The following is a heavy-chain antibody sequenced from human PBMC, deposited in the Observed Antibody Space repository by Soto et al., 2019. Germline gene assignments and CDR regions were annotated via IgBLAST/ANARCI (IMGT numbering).Heavy chain of an antibody. CDR2: ITSRGTDI. J-gene: IGHJ4*02. D-gene: IGHD3-10*01. CDR1: RFFFGDYA. Sequence: PWGSLRLSCAAWRFFFGDYAFHWVRQAPGKGLEWVAGITSRGTDIAYADSVKGRFIISRDNAMNVLHLHMNSLRPEDTAVYYCAKSMASHLVRGLPDYWGQGTQVTVSS. V-gene: IGHV3-9*01. CDR3: AKSMASHLVRGLPDY.